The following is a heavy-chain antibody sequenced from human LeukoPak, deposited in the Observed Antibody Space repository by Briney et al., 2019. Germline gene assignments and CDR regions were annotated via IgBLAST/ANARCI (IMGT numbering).Heavy chain of an antibody. CDR2: ISSSSSYI. CDR1: GFTFSSYA. J-gene: IGHJ4*02. D-gene: IGHD2-8*01. V-gene: IGHV3-21*01. Sequence: GGTLRLSCPASGFTFSSYAMSWVRQAPRKGLEWVSSISSSSSYIYYTDSVKGRFTISRDNAKNSLYLQMNSLRAEDTAVYYCARDQEVGILSLGYWGQGTLVTVSS. CDR3: ARDQEVGILSLGY.